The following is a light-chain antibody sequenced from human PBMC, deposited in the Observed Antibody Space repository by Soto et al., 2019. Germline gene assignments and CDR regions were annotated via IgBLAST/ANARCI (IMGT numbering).Light chain of an antibody. CDR2: GTS. Sequence: EILMTQSPSTLAVSAGERATLSCRASQSVGRRLAWYQQKPGQAPRLLIYGTSARATGIPATFSGSGSGTEFTLTISSLQSEDFAIYYCQQYDNWHSVTCGGGTKVDIK. CDR3: QQYDNWHSVT. CDR1: QSVGRR. V-gene: IGKV3-15*01. J-gene: IGKJ4*01.